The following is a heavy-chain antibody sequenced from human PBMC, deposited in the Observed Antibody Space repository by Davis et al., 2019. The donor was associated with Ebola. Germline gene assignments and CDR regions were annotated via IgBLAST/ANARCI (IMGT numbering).Heavy chain of an antibody. CDR1: GYTLTNYG. CDR3: ARAQFPTTSDY. V-gene: IGHV1-18*04. J-gene: IGHJ4*02. D-gene: IGHD1-1*01. CDR2: ISADNDNT. Sequence: ASSVKVSCKASGYTLTNYGISWVRQAPGQGLEWMGWISADNDNTNYAQKLQGRVTMTTDTSTSTAYMELRSLRSDDTAVYYCARAQFPTTSDYWGQGTLVTVSS.